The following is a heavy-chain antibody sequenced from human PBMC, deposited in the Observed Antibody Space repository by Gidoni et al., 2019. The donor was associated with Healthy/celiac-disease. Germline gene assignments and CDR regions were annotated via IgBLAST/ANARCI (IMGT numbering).Heavy chain of an antibody. CDR2: INPSGGST. Sequence: QVQLEQSGAEVKKPGASVKVSCKASGYTFTSYYMHWVRKAPGQGLEWRGIINPSGGSTSYAQKFQGRVTRTRDTSTRTVYMELSSLRSEDTAVYYCAREAVRGAFDIWGQGTMVTVSS. V-gene: IGHV1-46*03. D-gene: IGHD3-10*01. J-gene: IGHJ3*02. CDR3: AREAVRGAFDI. CDR1: GYTFTSYY.